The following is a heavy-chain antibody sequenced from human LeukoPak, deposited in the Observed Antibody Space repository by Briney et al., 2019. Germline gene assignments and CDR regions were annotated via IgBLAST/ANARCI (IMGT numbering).Heavy chain of an antibody. V-gene: IGHV1-24*01. D-gene: IGHD1-1*01. J-gene: IGHJ4*02. CDR3: ATGSRTEGGFDY. Sequence: GASVEVSCKVSGYTLTELSMHWVRQAPGRGREWMGGFDPEDGETIYAQKFQGRVTMTEDTSTDTAYMELSSLRSEDTAVYYCATGSRTEGGFDYWGQGTLVTVSS. CDR1: GYTLTELS. CDR2: FDPEDGET.